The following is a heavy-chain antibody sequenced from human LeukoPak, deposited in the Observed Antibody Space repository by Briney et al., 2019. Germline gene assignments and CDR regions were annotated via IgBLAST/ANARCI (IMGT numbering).Heavy chain of an antibody. V-gene: IGHV4-39*01. D-gene: IGHD2-2*01. CDR2: IYYSGST. J-gene: IGHJ6*03. CDR3: ARHGVVPAAIGKNYYYYYYMDV. Sequence: SETLSLTCTVSGGSISSSSYYWGWIRQPPGKGLEWIGSIYYSGSTHYNPSLKSRVTISIDTSKNQFSLKLSSVTAADTAVYYCARHGVVPAAIGKNYYYYYYMDVWGKGTTVTVSS. CDR1: GGSISSSSYY.